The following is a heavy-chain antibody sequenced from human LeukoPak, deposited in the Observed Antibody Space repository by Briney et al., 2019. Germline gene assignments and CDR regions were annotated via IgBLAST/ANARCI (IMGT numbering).Heavy chain of an antibody. Sequence: PSQTLSLTCTVSGGSISSGGYYWSWIRQHPGKGLEWIGYIYYSGSTYYNPSLKSRVTISVDTSKNQFSLKLSSVTAADTAVYYCARSGDSSSYSWFDPWGQGTLVTVSS. CDR1: GGSISSGGYY. D-gene: IGHD3-22*01. V-gene: IGHV4-31*03. J-gene: IGHJ5*02. CDR2: IYYSGST. CDR3: ARSGDSSSYSWFDP.